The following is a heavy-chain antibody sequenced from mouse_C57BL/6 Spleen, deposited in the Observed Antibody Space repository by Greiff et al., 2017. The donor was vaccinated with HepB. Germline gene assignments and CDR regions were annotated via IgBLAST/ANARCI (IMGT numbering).Heavy chain of an antibody. D-gene: IGHD1-1*01. J-gene: IGHJ3*01. V-gene: IGHV14-2*01. CDR1: GFNIKDYY. CDR3: GGAYYDGSSYGVDY. Sequence: VQLKQSGAELVKPGASVKLSCTASGFNIKDYYMHWVKQRTEQGLEWIGRIDPEDGETKYAPKFQGKATITADTSSNTAYLQLSSLTSEDTAVYYRGGAYYDGSSYGVDYWGKGTLVTVSA. CDR2: IDPEDGET.